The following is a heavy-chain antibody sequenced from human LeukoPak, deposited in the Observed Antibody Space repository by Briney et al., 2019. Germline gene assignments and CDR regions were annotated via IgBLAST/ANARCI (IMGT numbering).Heavy chain of an antibody. CDR2: VYYSGGT. Sequence: SETLSLTCTVSGGSISTYYWSWIRQPPGKGLEWIGYVYYSGGTNYNPSLKSRVTMSVDTSKNQFSLKLRSVTAADTAVYYCARDPSGSLFNWFDPWGQGTLVTVSS. V-gene: IGHV4-59*01. CDR1: GGSISTYY. CDR3: ARDPSGSLFNWFDP. D-gene: IGHD1-26*01. J-gene: IGHJ5*02.